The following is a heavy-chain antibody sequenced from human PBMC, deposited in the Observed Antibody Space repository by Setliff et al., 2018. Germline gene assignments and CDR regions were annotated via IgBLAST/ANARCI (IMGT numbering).Heavy chain of an antibody. V-gene: IGHV4-39*01. D-gene: IGHD2-2*01. CDR2: IFYSGRT. Sequence: SETLSLTCTVSGASITNINYYWGLIRQPPGKGLEWIGSIFYSGRTYYNPSLKSRVTISVDTSKNQISLKLNSVTAADTGVYYCASCRYQVPYNYWGQGTLVTVSS. J-gene: IGHJ4*02. CDR3: ASCRYQVPYNY. CDR1: GASITNINYY.